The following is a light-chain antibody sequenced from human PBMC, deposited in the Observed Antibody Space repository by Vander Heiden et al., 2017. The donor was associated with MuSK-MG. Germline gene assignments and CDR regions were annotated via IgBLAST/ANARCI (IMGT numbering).Light chain of an antibody. Sequence: MTQSPATLPVSPGERATLSCRASQSVNGHLAWYQQKPGQPPRLLIHGVSTRASGVPARFRGTGSGTDFTLTITSLQSEDFAVYYCQHDSEWPPYTFGQGTKLEIK. CDR2: GVS. V-gene: IGKV3-15*01. CDR3: QHDSEWPPYT. J-gene: IGKJ2*01. CDR1: QSVNGH.